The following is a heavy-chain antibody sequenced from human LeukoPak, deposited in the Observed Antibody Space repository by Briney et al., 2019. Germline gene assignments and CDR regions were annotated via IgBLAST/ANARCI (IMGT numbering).Heavy chain of an antibody. J-gene: IGHJ5*02. CDR1: GGSISSGSYY. CDR3: ARDSSSFRWFDP. CDR2: IYTSGST. D-gene: IGHD6-6*01. Sequence: SETLSLTCTVSGGSISSGSYYWSWIRQPAGKGLEWTGRIYTSGSTNYNPSLKSRVTISVDTSKNQFSLKLSSVTAADTAVYYCARDSSSFRWFDPWGQGTLVTVSS. V-gene: IGHV4-61*02.